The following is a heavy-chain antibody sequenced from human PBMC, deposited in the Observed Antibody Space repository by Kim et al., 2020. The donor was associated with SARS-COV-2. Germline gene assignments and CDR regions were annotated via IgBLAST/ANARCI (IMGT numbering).Heavy chain of an antibody. Sequence: SETLSLTCTVSGGSITSSSYYWGWIRQPPGKGLEWIGSIYYSGSTYYNPSLKSRVTISVDTSKNQFSLKLSSVTAADTAVYYCARHLEGAVAGTAFDIFGQGTMVTVSS. CDR2: IYYSGST. D-gene: IGHD6-19*01. J-gene: IGHJ3*02. CDR1: GGSITSSSYY. V-gene: IGHV4-39*01. CDR3: ARHLEGAVAGTAFDI.